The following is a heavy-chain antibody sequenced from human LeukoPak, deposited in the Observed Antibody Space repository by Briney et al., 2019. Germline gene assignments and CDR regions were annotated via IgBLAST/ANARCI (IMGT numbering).Heavy chain of an antibody. Sequence: GGSLRLSCAASGFTFSSYAMSWVRQAPGKGLEWVSAISGSGGTTYYADSVKGRFTISRDNSENTLYLQINSLRAEDTAVYYCAKKRGLGSPFDYWGQGTLVSVSS. CDR1: GFTFSSYA. J-gene: IGHJ4*02. D-gene: IGHD6-19*01. CDR3: AKKRGLGSPFDY. V-gene: IGHV3-23*01. CDR2: ISGSGGTT.